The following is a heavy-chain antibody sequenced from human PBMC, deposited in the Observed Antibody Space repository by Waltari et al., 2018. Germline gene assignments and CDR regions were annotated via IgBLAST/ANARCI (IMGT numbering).Heavy chain of an antibody. V-gene: IGHV3-30*18. CDR2: ISLDGVNK. CDR3: AKDAAAAPAYYYYKEG. J-gene: IGHJ6*03. D-gene: IGHD6-13*01. CDR1: GFTFSTSA. Sequence: QVQLVESGGGVVQPGRSLRLSCAASGFTFSTSAMPWVRQAPGKGLEWVAVISLDGVNKDYGDSVKGRFTISRDNSKNTLYLQMNSLRAEDTAVYYCAKDAAAAPAYYYYKEGWGKGTTVTISS.